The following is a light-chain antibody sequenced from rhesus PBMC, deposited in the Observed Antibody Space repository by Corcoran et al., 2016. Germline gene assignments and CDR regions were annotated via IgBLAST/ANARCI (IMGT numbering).Light chain of an antibody. Sequence: EIVMTQSPATLALSPGERATLSCRASQSVSSYLAWYQQKPGQAPRLLIYGASSRATGIPDRFSGSGSGTEFPLPISSLEPEDVGVYFCLQSSNWWTFGQGTKVEIK. CDR3: LQSSNWWT. V-gene: IGKV3-24*04. J-gene: IGKJ1*01. CDR1: QSVSSY. CDR2: GAS.